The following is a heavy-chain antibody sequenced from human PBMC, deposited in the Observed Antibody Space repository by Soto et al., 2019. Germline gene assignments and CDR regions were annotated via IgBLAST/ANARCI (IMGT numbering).Heavy chain of an antibody. CDR2: IYPGDSDT. J-gene: IGHJ5*01. CDR3: ARHPITTVTTWFDY. V-gene: IGHV5-51*01. CDR1: GYSFTIYC. Sequence: GESLKISCKGSGYSFTIYCIGWVLQMPGKGLEWMGIIYPGDSDTRYSPSFQGQVTISADKSISTAYLQWSSLKASDTAMYYCARHPITTVTTWFDYWGQGTLVTVSS. D-gene: IGHD4-4*01.